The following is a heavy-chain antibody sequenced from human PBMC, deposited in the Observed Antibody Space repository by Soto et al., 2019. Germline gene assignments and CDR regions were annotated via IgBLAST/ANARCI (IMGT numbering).Heavy chain of an antibody. CDR2: IIPIFGTA. CDR1: GGTFSSYA. Sequence: AASVKVSCKASGGTFSSYAISWVRQAPGQGLEWMGGIIPIFGTANYAQKFQGRVTITADESTSTAYMELGSLRSEDTAVYYCARAGYCSGGSCCTFDYWGQGTLVTVSS. V-gene: IGHV1-69*13. J-gene: IGHJ4*02. D-gene: IGHD2-15*01. CDR3: ARAGYCSGGSCCTFDY.